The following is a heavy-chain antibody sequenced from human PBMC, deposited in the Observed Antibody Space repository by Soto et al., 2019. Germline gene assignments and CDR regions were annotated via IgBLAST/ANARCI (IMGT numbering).Heavy chain of an antibody. CDR3: AKEDVGGYYYSGL. Sequence: GGSLRLSCAASGFTFINYAMSWVRQAPGKGLEWVSSISGSGGSTHYADSVKGRFTISRDNSKNTLYLQMNSLRAEDTAVYYCAKEDVGGYYYSGLWGQGTLVTVSS. CDR2: ISGSGGST. J-gene: IGHJ4*02. CDR1: GFTFINYA. V-gene: IGHV3-23*01. D-gene: IGHD1-26*01.